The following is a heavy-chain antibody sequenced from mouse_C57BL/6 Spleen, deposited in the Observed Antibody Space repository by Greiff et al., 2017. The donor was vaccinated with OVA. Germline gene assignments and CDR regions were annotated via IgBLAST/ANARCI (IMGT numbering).Heavy chain of an antibody. V-gene: IGHV1-82*01. CDR2: IYPGDGDT. D-gene: IGHD1-1*01. J-gene: IGHJ3*01. CDR3: AREDYYCTEWFAD. CDR1: GYAFSSSW. Sequence: QVQLQQSGPELVKPGASVKISCKASGYAFSSSWMNWVKQRPGKGLEWIGRIYPGDGDTNYNGKFKGKATLTADKASSTAYMQLSSLTSEDSAVYVCAREDYYCTEWFADWGQGTPVTVSA.